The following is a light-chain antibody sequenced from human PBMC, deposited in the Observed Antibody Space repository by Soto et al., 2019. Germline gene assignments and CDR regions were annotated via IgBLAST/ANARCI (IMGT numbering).Light chain of an antibody. CDR2: DAS. CDR3: QQYNSYSQT. CDR1: QSISSW. V-gene: IGKV1-5*01. J-gene: IGKJ1*01. Sequence: DIQMTQSPSTLSASVGDRVTITCRASQSISSWLAWYQQKPGKAPKLLIYDASILESGVPSRFSGSGSGTEFTLTISSLQPDDFATDYCQQYNSYSQTFGHGTKVEIK.